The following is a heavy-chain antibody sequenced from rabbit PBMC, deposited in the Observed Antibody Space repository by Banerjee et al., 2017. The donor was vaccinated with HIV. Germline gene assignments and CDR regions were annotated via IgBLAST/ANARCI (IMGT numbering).Heavy chain of an antibody. CDR1: GFSFSNGYV. CDR2: IYAGKSGTT. Sequence: QEQLEESGGDLVKPEGSLTLTCTASGFSFSNGYVMCWVRQAPGKGLELIACIYAGKSGTTWYASWAKGRFTISKTSSPTVTLQMTSLTAADTATYLCARDLAGVIGWNFNLWGQGTLVTVS. V-gene: IGHV1S45*01. J-gene: IGHJ4*01. CDR3: ARDLAGVIGWNFNL. D-gene: IGHD4-1*01.